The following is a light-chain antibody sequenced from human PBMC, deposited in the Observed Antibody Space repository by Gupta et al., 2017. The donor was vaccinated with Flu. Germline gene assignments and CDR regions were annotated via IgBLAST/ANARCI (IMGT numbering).Light chain of an antibody. CDR2: EVN. J-gene: IGLJ1*01. V-gene: IGLV2-8*01. CDR1: SSDIGGYEY. CDR3: NSYAGRNNYV. Sequence: QSALTQPPSASGSPGQSVTISCTGTSSDIGGYEYVSWYQQTPGKAPRLIIYEVNQRPSGVPHRFSGSKSGNTASLTVSGLQDDDEADYYCNSYAGRNNYVFGTGTKVTVL.